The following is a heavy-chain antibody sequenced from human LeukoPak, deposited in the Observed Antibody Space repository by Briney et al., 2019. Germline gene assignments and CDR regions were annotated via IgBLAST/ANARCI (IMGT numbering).Heavy chain of an antibody. D-gene: IGHD6-13*01. CDR1: GYTFTGYY. J-gene: IGHJ4*02. V-gene: IGHV1-2*02. Sequence: ASVKVSCKASGYTFTGYYMHWVRQAPGQGLEWMGWINPNRGGTNYAQKFQGRVTMTRDTSISTAYMELSRLRSDDTAVYYCARGVAAAGTVDYWGQGTLVTVSS. CDR2: INPNRGGT. CDR3: ARGVAAAGTVDY.